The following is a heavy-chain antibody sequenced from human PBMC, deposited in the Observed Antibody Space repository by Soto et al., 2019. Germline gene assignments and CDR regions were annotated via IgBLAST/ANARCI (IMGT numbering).Heavy chain of an antibody. J-gene: IGHJ4*02. D-gene: IGHD6-19*01. Sequence: ASVKVSCQASGGTFSSYAISWVRRAPGQGLEWMGGIIPIFGRANYAHKFQGRVTITADESTSTAYMELSSLRSEHTAVYYREKAIAVGLYRPLDCWGQGTLVTVSS. CDR3: EKAIAVGLYRPLDC. CDR1: GGTFSSYA. V-gene: IGHV1-69*13. CDR2: IIPIFGRA.